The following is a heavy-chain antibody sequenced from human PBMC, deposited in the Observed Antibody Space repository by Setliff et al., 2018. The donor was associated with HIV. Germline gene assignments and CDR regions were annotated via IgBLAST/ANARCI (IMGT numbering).Heavy chain of an antibody. Sequence: SETLSLTCTVSGGSISSSNYCWGWIRQTPGKRLEWLASIYYSGSTSYNPSLSSRLTISVDTSKNQLSLRLTSVTAADTGVYYCARHRDPPGTSWIFYYYYMDLWGGGTTVTVSS. J-gene: IGHJ6*03. D-gene: IGHD6-13*01. CDR2: IYYSGST. CDR3: ARHRDPPGTSWIFYYYYMDL. V-gene: IGHV4-39*01. CDR1: GGSISSSNYC.